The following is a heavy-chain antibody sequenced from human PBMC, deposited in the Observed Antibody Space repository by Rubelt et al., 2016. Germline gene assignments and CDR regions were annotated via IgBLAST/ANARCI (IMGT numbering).Heavy chain of an antibody. Sequence: QVQLQQWGAGLLKPSETLSLTCAVYGGSFSIYYWSWIRQPPGKGLEWIGEINHSGSTTYNPSLKSRVTSAGATSKSQFSLRLISVTAADTAVYYCASSRFSDLFRAFDIWGQGTTVTVSS. CDR1: GGSFSIYY. D-gene: IGHD2-21*01. CDR2: INHSGST. V-gene: IGHV4-34*01. CDR3: ASSRFSDLFRAFDI. J-gene: IGHJ3*02.